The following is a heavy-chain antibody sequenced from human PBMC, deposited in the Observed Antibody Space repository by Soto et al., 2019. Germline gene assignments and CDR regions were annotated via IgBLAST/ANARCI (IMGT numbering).Heavy chain of an antibody. CDR2: IGESGTPT. CDR1: GFTFSSYA. V-gene: IGHV3-23*01. CDR3: AKYIPGGRYSGMAV. J-gene: IGHJ6*02. Sequence: WGSLRVSCAACGFTFSSYAMKWVRQAPGKGLEWVSLIGESGTPTYYADSVKGRFTISRDNSGNTLFLEMYSLRAEDTAVYYCAKYIPGGRYSGMAVWGQGTTVTGSS. D-gene: IGHD2-21*01.